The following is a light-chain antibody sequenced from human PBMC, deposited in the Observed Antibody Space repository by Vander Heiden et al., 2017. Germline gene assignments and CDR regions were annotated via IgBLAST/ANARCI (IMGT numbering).Light chain of an antibody. CDR2: GAS. CDR1: QSVSSN. V-gene: IGKV3-15*01. Sequence: EIVMTQSPATLSVSPGESATLSCRASQSVSSNLAWYQQKPGQAPRLLIYGASTRATGIPARFSGSGSGTEFTLTISSLQSEEFAVYYCQQYNNGHRRGLTFGGGTKVEIK. J-gene: IGKJ4*01. CDR3: QQYNNGHRRGLT.